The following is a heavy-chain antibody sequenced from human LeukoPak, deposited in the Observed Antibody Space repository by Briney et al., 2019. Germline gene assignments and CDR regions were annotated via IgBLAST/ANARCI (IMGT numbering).Heavy chain of an antibody. CDR3: ARYGLLNISEINGFDI. D-gene: IGHD2/OR15-2a*01. J-gene: IGHJ3*02. V-gene: IGHV4-59*01. CDR1: GGSISTYY. Sequence: SETLSLTCTVSGGSISTYYWTWIRQPPGKGLEWIGSIYNSGITNYNPSLKSRLTISVDTSKNQFSLNLSSVTAADTAVYYCARYGLLNISEINGFDIWGQGTMVTVSS. CDR2: IYNSGIT.